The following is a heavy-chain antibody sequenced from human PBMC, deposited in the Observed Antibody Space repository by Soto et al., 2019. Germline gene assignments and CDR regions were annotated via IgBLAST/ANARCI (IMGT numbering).Heavy chain of an antibody. CDR1: GGSISSGDYY. D-gene: IGHD3-10*01. J-gene: IGHJ4*02. Sequence: QVQLQESGPGLVKPSQTLSLTCTVSGGSISSGDYYWSWIRQPPGKGLEWIGYIYYSGSTYYNPSLKCRVTISVDTAKNQFSLQLSSVTAADTAVYYCARDGRYGSGSLFGPKYYFDYWGPGTLVTVSS. CDR2: IYYSGST. V-gene: IGHV4-30-4*01. CDR3: ARDGRYGSGSLFGPKYYFDY.